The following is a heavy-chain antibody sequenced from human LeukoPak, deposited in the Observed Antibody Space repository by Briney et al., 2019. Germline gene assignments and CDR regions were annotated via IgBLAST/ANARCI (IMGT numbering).Heavy chain of an antibody. D-gene: IGHD2-15*01. J-gene: IGHJ5*02. CDR2: ISAYNGNT. CDR1: GGTFSSYA. V-gene: IGHV1-18*01. CDR3: ARDLYCSGGSCSNWFDP. Sequence: ASVKVSCKASGGTFSSYAISWVRQAPGQGLEWMGWISAYNGNTNYAQKLQGRVTMTTDTSTSTAYMELRSLRSEDTAVYYCARDLYCSGGSCSNWFDPWGQGTLVTVSS.